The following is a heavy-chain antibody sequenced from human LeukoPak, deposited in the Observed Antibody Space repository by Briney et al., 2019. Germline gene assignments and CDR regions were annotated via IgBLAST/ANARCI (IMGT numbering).Heavy chain of an antibody. Sequence: SETLSLTCTISGGSISSNYWSWIRQPPGKGLEWIGYCHYSGNTNYNPSLKSRATISVDMSKNQFSLTLNSVTAADTAVYYCARSASSTSRSAFDIWGQGTRATASS. J-gene: IGHJ3*02. CDR3: ARSASSTSRSAFDI. V-gene: IGHV4-59*13. CDR1: GGSISSNY. CDR2: CHYSGNT.